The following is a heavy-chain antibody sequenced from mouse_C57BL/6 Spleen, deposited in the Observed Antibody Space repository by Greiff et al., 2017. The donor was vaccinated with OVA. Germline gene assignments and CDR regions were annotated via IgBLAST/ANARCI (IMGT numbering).Heavy chain of an antibody. CDR1: GSTFTDYN. D-gene: IGHD3-2*02. V-gene: IGHV1-22*01. CDR2: INPNNGGT. CDR3: ARKDSSGYVRYYAMDY. Sequence: EVKLQESGPELVKPGASVKMSCKASGSTFTDYNMHWVKQSHGKGLDWIGYINPNNGGTSYNQKFKGKATLTVNKSSSTAYMELRSLTSEDSAVYYCARKDSSGYVRYYAMDYWGQGTSVTVSS. J-gene: IGHJ4*01.